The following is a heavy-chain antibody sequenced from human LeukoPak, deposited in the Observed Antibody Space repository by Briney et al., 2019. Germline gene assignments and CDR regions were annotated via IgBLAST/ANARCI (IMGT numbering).Heavy chain of an antibody. Sequence: KPSETLSLTCTVSGGSISSYYWSWIRQPAGKGLEWIGRIYTSGSTNYNPSLKSRATISVDKSKNQFSLKLSSVTAADTAVYYCARAGGGGSYSGSYYFDYWGQGTLVTVSS. V-gene: IGHV4-4*07. CDR1: GGSISSYY. D-gene: IGHD1-26*01. CDR2: IYTSGST. J-gene: IGHJ4*02. CDR3: ARAGGGGSYSGSYYFDY.